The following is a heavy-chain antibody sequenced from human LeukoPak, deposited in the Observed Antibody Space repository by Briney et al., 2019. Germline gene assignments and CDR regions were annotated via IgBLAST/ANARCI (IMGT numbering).Heavy chain of an antibody. J-gene: IGHJ3*02. CDR2: ISGSGSST. Sequence: QTGGSLRLSCAVSGFTFSNYAMTWVRQAPGKGLEWVSVISGSGSSTYYADSVKGRLTISRDNSKNTLYLQMNSLRAEDTAVYYCAKTWVPSGSEIWGQGTMVTVSS. D-gene: IGHD1-26*01. CDR3: AKTWVPSGSEI. V-gene: IGHV3-23*01. CDR1: GFTFSNYA.